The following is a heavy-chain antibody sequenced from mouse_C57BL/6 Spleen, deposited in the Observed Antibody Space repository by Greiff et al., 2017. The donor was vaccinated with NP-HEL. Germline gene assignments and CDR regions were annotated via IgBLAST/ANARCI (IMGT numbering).Heavy chain of an antibody. CDR1: GYSITSGYY. CDR3: ARDEDSSYGWYFDV. J-gene: IGHJ1*03. V-gene: IGHV3-6*01. Sequence: VQLKESGPGLVKPSQSLSLTCSVTGYSITSGYYWNWIRQFPGNKLEWMGYISYDGSNNYNPSLKNRISITRDTSKNQFFLKLNSVTTEDTATYYCARDEDSSYGWYFDVWGTGTTVTVSS. D-gene: IGHD1-1*01. CDR2: ISYDGSN.